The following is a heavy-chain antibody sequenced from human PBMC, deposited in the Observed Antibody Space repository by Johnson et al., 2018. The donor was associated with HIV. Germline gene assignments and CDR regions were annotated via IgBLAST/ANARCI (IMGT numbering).Heavy chain of an antibody. CDR2: ISYDGSNK. CDR3: AKERGYSYGRGAFDI. Sequence: VISYDGSNKYYADSVKGRFTISRDNSKNTLYLQMNSLRAEDTAVYYCAKERGYSYGRGAFDIWGQGTMVTVSS. V-gene: IGHV3-30*18. D-gene: IGHD5-18*01. J-gene: IGHJ3*02.